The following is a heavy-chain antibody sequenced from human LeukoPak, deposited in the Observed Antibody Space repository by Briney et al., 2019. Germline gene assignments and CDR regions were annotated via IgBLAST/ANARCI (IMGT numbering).Heavy chain of an antibody. CDR1: GGSISSGGYY. Sequence: NPSETLSLTCTVSGGSISSGGYYWSWIRQPPGKGLEWIGEINHSGSTNYNPSLKSRVTISVDTSKNQFSLKLSSVTAADTAVYYCARWTYYDFWTLSENKKNWFDPWGQGTLVTVSS. V-gene: IGHV4-39*07. CDR3: ARWTYYDFWTLSENKKNWFDP. CDR2: INHSGST. J-gene: IGHJ5*02. D-gene: IGHD3-3*01.